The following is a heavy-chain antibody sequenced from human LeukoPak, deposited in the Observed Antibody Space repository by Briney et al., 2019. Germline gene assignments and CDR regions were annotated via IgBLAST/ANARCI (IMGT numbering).Heavy chain of an antibody. CDR2: IYYSGST. Sequence: SETLTLTCTASGGSVSSYYWSWIRQPPGKGLEWIGYIYYSGSTNYNPSLKSRVTISVDTSKNQFSLKLSSVTAADTAAYYCARRRATFDYWGQGTLVTVSS. D-gene: IGHD1-1*01. V-gene: IGHV4-59*08. CDR1: GGSVSSYY. CDR3: ARRRATFDY. J-gene: IGHJ4*02.